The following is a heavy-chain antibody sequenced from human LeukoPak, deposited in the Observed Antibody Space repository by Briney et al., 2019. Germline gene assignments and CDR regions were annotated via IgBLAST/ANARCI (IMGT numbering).Heavy chain of an antibody. CDR2: INHSGST. CDR3: ASRELGNDY. Sequence: PSETLSLTCAVYGGSFSGYYWSWIRQPPGKGLEWIGEINHSGSTNYNPPLKSRVTISVDTSKNQFSLKLSSVTAADTAVYYCASRELGNDYWGQGTLVTVSS. CDR1: GGSFSGYY. V-gene: IGHV4-34*01. D-gene: IGHD7-27*01. J-gene: IGHJ4*01.